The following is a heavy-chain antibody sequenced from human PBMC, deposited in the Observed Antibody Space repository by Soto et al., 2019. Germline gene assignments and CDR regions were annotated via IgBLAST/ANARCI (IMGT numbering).Heavy chain of an antibody. V-gene: IGHV4-30-2*01. CDR1: GGSISSGGYS. D-gene: IGHD4-17*01. CDR2: IYQSGST. CDR3: ARLSSYGDYAH. J-gene: IGHJ4*02. Sequence: PSETLSLTCAVSGGSISSGGYSWSWIRQPPGKGLEWIGYIYQSGSTYYNPSLKSRVTILVDRSKNQFSLKLSSVTAADTAVYYCARLSSYGDYAHWGQGTLVTVSS.